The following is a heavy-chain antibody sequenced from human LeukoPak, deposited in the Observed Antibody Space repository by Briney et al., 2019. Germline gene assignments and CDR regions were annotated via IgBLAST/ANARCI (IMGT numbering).Heavy chain of an antibody. V-gene: IGHV3-74*01. CDR3: VSGSLQSGYNFDY. D-gene: IGHD3-3*01. J-gene: IGHJ4*02. CDR2: IKYDGSAT. Sequence: GGSLRLSCAASGFTFSNYWMHWIRQVPGKGLVWVSHIKYDGSATNYADSVKGRFTISRDNAKNTLYLQMNSLRAEDTAVYYCVSGSLQSGYNFDYWGQGALVTVSS. CDR1: GFTFSNYW.